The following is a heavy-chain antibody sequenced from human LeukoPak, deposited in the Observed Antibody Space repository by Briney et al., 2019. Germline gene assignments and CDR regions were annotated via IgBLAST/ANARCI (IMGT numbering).Heavy chain of an antibody. V-gene: IGHV3-48*04. Sequence: GGSLRLSCAASGFTFSSYSMNWVRQAPGKGLEWVSYISSSGSTIYYADSVKGRFTISRDNAKNSLYLQMNSLRAEDTAVYYCARDQITMVRGVIIRGPFDYWGQGTLVTVSS. J-gene: IGHJ4*02. D-gene: IGHD3-10*01. CDR1: GFTFSSYS. CDR3: ARDQITMVRGVIIRGPFDY. CDR2: ISSSGSTI.